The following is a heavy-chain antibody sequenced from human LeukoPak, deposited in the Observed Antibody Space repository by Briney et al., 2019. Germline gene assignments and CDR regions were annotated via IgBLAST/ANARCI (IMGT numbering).Heavy chain of an antibody. Sequence: GASVKVPCKASGYTFTSYYMHWVRQAPGQGLEWMGIINPSGGSTSYAQKFQGRVTMTRDTSTSTVYMELSSLRSEDTAVYYCARDYYGSGSSDHFQHWGQGTLVTVSS. D-gene: IGHD3-10*01. V-gene: IGHV1-46*01. J-gene: IGHJ1*01. CDR2: INPSGGST. CDR3: ARDYYGSGSSDHFQH. CDR1: GYTFTSYY.